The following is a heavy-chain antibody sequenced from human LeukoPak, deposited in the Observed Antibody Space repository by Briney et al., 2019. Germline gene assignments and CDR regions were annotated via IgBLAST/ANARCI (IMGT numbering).Heavy chain of an antibody. D-gene: IGHD6-13*01. J-gene: IGHJ4*02. V-gene: IGHV3-21*01. CDR1: GFTFSSYS. CDR3: AKDLHGSSWFLPYVDY. CDR2: ISSSSSYI. Sequence: PGGSLRLSCAASGFTFSSYSMNWVRQAPGKGLEWVSSISSSSSYIYYADSVKGRFTISRDNSKNTLYLQMNSLRAEDTAVYYCAKDLHGSSWFLPYVDYWGQGTLVTVSS.